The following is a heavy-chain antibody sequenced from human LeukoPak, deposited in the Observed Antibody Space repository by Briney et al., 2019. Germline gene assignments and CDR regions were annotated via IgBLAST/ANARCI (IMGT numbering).Heavy chain of an antibody. V-gene: IGHV4-39*07. CDR3: ARGSGSYYNAYY. J-gene: IGHJ4*02. CDR1: GGSISSSSHY. D-gene: IGHD3-10*01. Sequence: SGTLSLTCSVSGGSISSSSHYWGWIRQPPGKGLEWIGSIYYSGSTYYNPSLKSRVTISVDTSKNQFSLKLSSVTAADTAVYYCARGSGSYYNAYYWGQGTLVTVSS. CDR2: IYYSGST.